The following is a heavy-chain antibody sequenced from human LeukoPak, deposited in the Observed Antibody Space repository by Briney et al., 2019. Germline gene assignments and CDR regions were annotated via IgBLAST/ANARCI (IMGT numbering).Heavy chain of an antibody. Sequence: KPSETLSLTCTVSGGSISSYYWSWIRQPAGKGLEWIGRIYTSGSTNYNPSLKSRVTMSVDTSKNQFSLKLSSVTAADTAVYYCARVSCGGNCPYYYYYMDVWGKGTTVTVSS. V-gene: IGHV4-4*07. D-gene: IGHD2-21*02. CDR3: ARVSCGGNCPYYYYYMDV. CDR1: GGSISSYY. CDR2: IYTSGST. J-gene: IGHJ6*03.